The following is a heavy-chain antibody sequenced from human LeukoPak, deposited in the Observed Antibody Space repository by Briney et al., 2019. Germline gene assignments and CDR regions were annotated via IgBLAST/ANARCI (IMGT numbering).Heavy chain of an antibody. CDR2: IYTSGST. CDR3: AREKFGELIYWFDP. CDR1: GGSISSYY. D-gene: IGHD3-10*01. J-gene: IGHJ5*02. Sequence: PSETLSLTCTVSGGSISSYYWSWIRQPPGKGLEWIGRIYTSGSTNYNPSLKSRVTMSVDTSKNQFSLKLSSVTAADTAVYYCAREKFGELIYWFDPWGQGTLVTVSS. V-gene: IGHV4-4*07.